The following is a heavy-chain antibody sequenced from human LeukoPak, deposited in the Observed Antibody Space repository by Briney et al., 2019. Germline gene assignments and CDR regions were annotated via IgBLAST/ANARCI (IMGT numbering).Heavy chain of an antibody. J-gene: IGHJ5*02. CDR3: ARDIGVAGTACFDP. CDR1: GFTFSSYS. D-gene: IGHD6-19*01. V-gene: IGHV3-21*01. Sequence: KPGGSLRLSCAASGFTFSSYSMNWVRQAPGKGLEWVSSISSSSSYIYYADSVKGRFTISRDNAKNSLYLQMNRLRAEDTAVYYCARDIGVAGTACFDPWGQGTLVTVSS. CDR2: ISSSSSYI.